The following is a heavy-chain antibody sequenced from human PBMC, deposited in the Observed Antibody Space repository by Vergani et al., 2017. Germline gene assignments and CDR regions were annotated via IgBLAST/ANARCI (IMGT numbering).Heavy chain of an antibody. V-gene: IGHV4-38-2*01. Sequence: QVQLQESGPGLVKPSETLALTCDVSDSSIMTNPYWGWFRQSPGKGLEWIGCIHHSGDTHYNSSLKSRVSISIVSSSKFSLSLTSVTAADTAIYYCARHRGSGGFFPSSYLCGMDVWGHGTTVTVSS. CDR1: DSSIMTNPY. CDR3: ARHRGSGGFFPSSYLCGMDV. J-gene: IGHJ6*02. D-gene: IGHD3-10*01. CDR2: IHHSGDT.